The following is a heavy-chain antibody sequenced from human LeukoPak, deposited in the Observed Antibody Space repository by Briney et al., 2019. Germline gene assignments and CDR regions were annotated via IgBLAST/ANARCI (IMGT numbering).Heavy chain of an antibody. V-gene: IGHV3-30*04. CDR3: ARGRLWYSSGWPIFDY. Sequence: GRSLRLSCAASGFTFSSYAMHWVRQAPGKGLEWVAVISYDGSNKYYADSVKGRFTISRDNSKNTLYLQMNSLRAEDTAVYYRARGRLWYSSGWPIFDYWGQGTLVTVSS. J-gene: IGHJ4*02. CDR2: ISYDGSNK. D-gene: IGHD6-19*01. CDR1: GFTFSSYA.